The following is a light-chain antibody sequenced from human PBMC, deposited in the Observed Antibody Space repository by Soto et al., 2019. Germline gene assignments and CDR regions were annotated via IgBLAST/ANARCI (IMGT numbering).Light chain of an antibody. Sequence: DIQLTQSPSFLSASVGDRVTITCRASQGLSSYLAWYQQKPGMAPKLLIYSTSTLQSGVPARFSGSASGTECTLTISSLQPEDFATYYCQQLNSYPITFGPGTKVDI. J-gene: IGKJ3*01. CDR1: QGLSSY. V-gene: IGKV1-9*01. CDR2: STS. CDR3: QQLNSYPIT.